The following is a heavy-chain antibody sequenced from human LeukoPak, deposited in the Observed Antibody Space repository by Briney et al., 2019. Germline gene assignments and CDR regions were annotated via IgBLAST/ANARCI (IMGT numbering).Heavy chain of an antibody. Sequence: PSETLSLTCIVSGGSISSYYWSWIRQSPGKGLEWIGYIYYSGSTNYNPSLKSRVTISVDTSKNQFSLKLSSVTPADTAVYYCARYGSGSYRQFDCWGQGTLVTVSS. V-gene: IGHV4-59*01. CDR2: IYYSGST. J-gene: IGHJ4*02. CDR1: GGSISSYY. CDR3: ARYGSGSYRQFDC. D-gene: IGHD3-10*01.